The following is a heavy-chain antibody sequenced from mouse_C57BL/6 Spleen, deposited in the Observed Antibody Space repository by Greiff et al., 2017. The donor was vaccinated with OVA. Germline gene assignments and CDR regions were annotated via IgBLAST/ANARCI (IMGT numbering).Heavy chain of an antibody. CDR1: GYAFSSSW. CDR3: ASSIYDGYDVAFAY. Sequence: QVQLQQSGPELVKPGASVKISCKASGYAFSSSWMNWVKQRPGKGLEWIGRIYPGDGDTNYNGKFKGKATLTADTSSSTAYMQLSSLTSEDSAVYFCASSIYDGYDVAFAYWGQGTLVTVSA. J-gene: IGHJ3*01. D-gene: IGHD2-3*01. CDR2: IYPGDGDT. V-gene: IGHV1-82*01.